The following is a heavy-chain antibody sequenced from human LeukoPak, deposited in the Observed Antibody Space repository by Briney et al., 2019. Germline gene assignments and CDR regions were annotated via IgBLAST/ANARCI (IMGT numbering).Heavy chain of an antibody. D-gene: IGHD4-17*01. CDR2: INHSGST. CDR3: ASVGGYGDYPLQH. V-gene: IGHV4-34*01. CDR1: GGSFSGYY. Sequence: SETLSLTCAVYGGSFSGYYWSWIRQPPGKGLEWIGEINHSGSTNYNPSLKSRVTVSVDTSKNQFSLKLSSVTAADTAVYYCASVGGYGDYPLQHWGQGTLVTVSS. J-gene: IGHJ1*01.